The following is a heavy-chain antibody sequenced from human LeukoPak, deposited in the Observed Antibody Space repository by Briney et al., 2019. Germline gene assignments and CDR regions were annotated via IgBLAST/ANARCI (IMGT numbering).Heavy chain of an antibody. CDR2: TSAYNGNT. D-gene: IGHD3-22*01. CDR1: GYTFTSYG. Sequence: ASVKVSCKASGYTFTSYGISWVRQAPGQGLEWMGWTSAYNGNTNYAQKLQGRVTMTTDTSTSTAYMELRSLRSDDTAVYYCARANYYDSSGRYKSFDYWGQGTLVTVSS. J-gene: IGHJ4*02. V-gene: IGHV1-18*01. CDR3: ARANYYDSSGRYKSFDY.